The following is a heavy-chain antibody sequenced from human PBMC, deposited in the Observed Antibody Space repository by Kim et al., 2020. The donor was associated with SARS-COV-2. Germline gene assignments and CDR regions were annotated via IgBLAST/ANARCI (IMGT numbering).Heavy chain of an antibody. V-gene: IGHV1-69*01. CDR3: ARTGIVGATEIRGDAFDI. D-gene: IGHD1-26*01. Sequence: QGRVTITADESTSTAYMELSSLRSEDTAVYYCARTGIVGATEIRGDAFDIWGQGTMVTVSS. J-gene: IGHJ3*02.